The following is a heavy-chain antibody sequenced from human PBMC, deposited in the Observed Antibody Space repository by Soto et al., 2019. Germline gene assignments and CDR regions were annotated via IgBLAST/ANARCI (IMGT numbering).Heavy chain of an antibody. V-gene: IGHV1-2*04. CDR1: GYTFTGYY. CDR2: INPNSGGT. D-gene: IGHD6-6*01. CDR3: ARETGYSSSSLGDAFDI. J-gene: IGHJ3*02. Sequence: GASVKVFCKASGYTFTGYYMHWVRQAPGQGLEWMGWINPNSGGTNYAQKFQGWVTMTRDTSISTAYMELSRLRSDDTAVYYCARETGYSSSSLGDAFDIWGQGTMVTVSS.